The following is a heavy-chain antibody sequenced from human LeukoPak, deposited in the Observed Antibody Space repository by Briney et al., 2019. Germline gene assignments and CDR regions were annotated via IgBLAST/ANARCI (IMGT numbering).Heavy chain of an antibody. CDR3: ARDPPMYYYDSSGYYHPFDY. Sequence: SETLSLTCAVYGGSFSGYYWSWIRQPPGKELEWIGEINHSGSTNYNPSLKSRVTISVDTSKNQSSLKLSSVTAADTAVYYCARDPPMYYYDSSGYYHPFDYWGQGTLVTVSS. CDR1: GGSFSGYY. CDR2: INHSGST. D-gene: IGHD3-22*01. V-gene: IGHV4-34*01. J-gene: IGHJ4*02.